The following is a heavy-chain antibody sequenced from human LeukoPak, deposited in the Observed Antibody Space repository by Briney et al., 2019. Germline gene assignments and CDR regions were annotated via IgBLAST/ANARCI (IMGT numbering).Heavy chain of an antibody. Sequence: GGSLRLSYAASGFMFSSNWMSWVRLAPGKGLEWVANIKEDGTETYYVDSVKGRFTISRDNAKNSLYLQMNSLRVEDTAVYYCAKEGRSLQTYWGQGTLVTVSS. CDR1: GFMFSSNW. CDR2: IKEDGTET. CDR3: AKEGRSLQTY. J-gene: IGHJ4*02. D-gene: IGHD5-24*01. V-gene: IGHV3-7*03.